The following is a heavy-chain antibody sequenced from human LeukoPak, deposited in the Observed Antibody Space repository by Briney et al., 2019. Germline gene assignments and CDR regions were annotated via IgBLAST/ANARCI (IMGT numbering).Heavy chain of an antibody. D-gene: IGHD6-19*01. Sequence: PGGSLRLSCAASGFTFRTFAMDWVRQAPGKGLEWVAAIWFDGTEGPDKNYADSVRGRFLISRDDSKNTLFLQMNNLGAEDTAVYYCAKEAGSGWRYFDNWGQGTLVTVSS. V-gene: IGHV3-33*06. CDR2: IWFDGTEGPDK. CDR3: AKEAGSGWRYFDN. CDR1: GFTFRTFA. J-gene: IGHJ4*02.